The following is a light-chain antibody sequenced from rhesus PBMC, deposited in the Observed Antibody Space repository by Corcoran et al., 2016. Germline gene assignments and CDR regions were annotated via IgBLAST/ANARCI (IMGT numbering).Light chain of an antibody. V-gene: IGKV1-21*01. CDR3: QQYNSAPLT. CDR1: KGISSW. CDR2: KAS. Sequence: DIQMTQSPSPLSASVGDRVTTTCRASKGISSWLAWHQKKQGKAPKLLSNKASRLQSGVPSRFRGSGSGTDFTLTISSLQPEDFATYYCQQYNSAPLTFGGGTKVEIK. J-gene: IGKJ4*01.